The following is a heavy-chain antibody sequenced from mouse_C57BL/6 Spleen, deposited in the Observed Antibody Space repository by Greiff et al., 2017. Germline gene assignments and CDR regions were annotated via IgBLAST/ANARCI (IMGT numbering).Heavy chain of an antibody. CDR2: IYPGSGST. J-gene: IGHJ4*01. V-gene: IGHV1-55*01. CDR1: GYTFTSYW. CDR3: ARRGDYDEKDY. Sequence: VQLQQPGAELVKPGASVKMSCKASGYTFTSYWLTWVKQRSGQGLEWIGDIYPGSGSTNYNEKFKSKATLTVDTSPSTAYMQLNSLTSEDSAAYYCARRGDYDEKDYWGQGTSVTVSS. D-gene: IGHD2-4*01.